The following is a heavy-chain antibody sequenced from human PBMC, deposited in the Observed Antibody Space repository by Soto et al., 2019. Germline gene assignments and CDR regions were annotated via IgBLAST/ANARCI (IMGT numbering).Heavy chain of an antibody. CDR1: GFTFNIYA. V-gene: IGHV3-23*01. Sequence: EVQLLASGGGLVQPGGSLRLSCAASGFTFNIYAITWVRQAPGKALEWVSGISGSGGRTYYADSVKGRFTISRVNSKNTLDLQMNSLRAEDTAVYYCAKLKGYDILTGYRSEYFQHWAQGTLVTVSS. J-gene: IGHJ1*01. CDR2: ISGSGGRT. D-gene: IGHD3-9*01. CDR3: AKLKGYDILTGYRSEYFQH.